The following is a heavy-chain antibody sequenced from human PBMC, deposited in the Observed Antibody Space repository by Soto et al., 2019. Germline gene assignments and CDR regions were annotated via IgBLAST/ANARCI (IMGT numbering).Heavy chain of an antibody. CDR3: ARDGAYCGGGSCYSSRYYYYMEV. Sequence: QVQLVESGGGLVKPGGSLRLSCAASGFTFSDYYMSWIRQAPGKGLEWVSYISPSGNTVYFADSVRGRFTISRDNAKSSLYLQMNSLRADDTAVYYCARDGAYCGGGSCYSSRYYYYMEVWSKGTTVTVSS. V-gene: IGHV3-11*01. J-gene: IGHJ6*03. CDR1: GFTFSDYY. CDR2: ISPSGNTV. D-gene: IGHD2-15*01.